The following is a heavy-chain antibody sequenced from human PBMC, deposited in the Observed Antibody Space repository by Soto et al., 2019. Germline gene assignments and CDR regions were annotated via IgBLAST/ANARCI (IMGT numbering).Heavy chain of an antibody. CDR2: IYRTGNT. CDR1: GDSMTSGDYS. D-gene: IGHD2-2*01. V-gene: IGHV4-30-2*01. Sequence: QLQLQESGSRLVKSSQTLSLTCTVSGDSMTSGDYSWSWIRQPPGKGLEWLGYIYRTGNTHYSPSLKSRVSISQERAKNQFPLELTPVAAAGTTVFYFARGDYQYSIDYWGQGTLVTVSS. J-gene: IGHJ4*02. CDR3: ARGDYQYSIDY.